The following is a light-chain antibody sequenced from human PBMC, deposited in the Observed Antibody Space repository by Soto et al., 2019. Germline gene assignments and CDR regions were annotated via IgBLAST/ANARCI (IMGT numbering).Light chain of an antibody. V-gene: IGKV1-12*01. Sequence: DIQMTQSPSSVSASVGDRVTITCRASQDISGWLAGYQQKPGKAHDLLIYDASNLHSGVPSRFSGSGSGTDFTLTISSLQPEDFATDYCQQTNSFPWTFGQGTKVEIE. J-gene: IGKJ1*01. CDR2: DAS. CDR3: QQTNSFPWT. CDR1: QDISGW.